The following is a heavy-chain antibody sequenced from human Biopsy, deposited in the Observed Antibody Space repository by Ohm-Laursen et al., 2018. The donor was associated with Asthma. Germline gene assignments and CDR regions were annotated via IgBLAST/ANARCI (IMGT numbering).Heavy chain of an antibody. CDR1: GASITSSAYY. CDR2: MYYGETT. D-gene: IGHD2-2*01. J-gene: IGHJ4*02. CDR3: ARHDHRWDTYADF. Sequence: SETLSLTCPVSGASITSSAYYWGWIRQPPGKGLEWIGSMYYGETTYYSPSLKSRVTISVDTSKTQFPLILSFVTAADTAVYYCARHDHRWDTYADFWGQGTLVTVSS. V-gene: IGHV4-39*01.